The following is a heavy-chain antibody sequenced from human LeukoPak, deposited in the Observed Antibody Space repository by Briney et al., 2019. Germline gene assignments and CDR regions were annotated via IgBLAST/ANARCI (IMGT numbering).Heavy chain of an antibody. CDR1: GLTFRNHA. Sequence: GGSLRLSCAASGLTFRNHAMSWVRQAPGKGLEWVAGITGSGDTSYHAESVKGRLTISRDNSKNTLYLQMNSLRAEDTAVYYCAKDLFSMIVADFDYWGQGTLVTVSS. CDR3: AKDLFSMIVADFDY. V-gene: IGHV3-23*01. J-gene: IGHJ4*02. CDR2: ITGSGDTS. D-gene: IGHD3-22*01.